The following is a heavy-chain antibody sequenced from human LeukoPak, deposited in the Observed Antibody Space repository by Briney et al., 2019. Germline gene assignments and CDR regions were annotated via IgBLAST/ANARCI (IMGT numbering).Heavy chain of an antibody. CDR2: ISGSGGST. CDR1: GFTFSSYG. D-gene: IGHD5-24*01. V-gene: IGHV3-23*01. Sequence: GGSLRLSCAASGFTFSSYGMSWVRQAPGKGLEWVSAISGSGGSTYYADSVKGRFTISRDNSKNTLYLQMNSLRAEDTAVYYCAKGEATISTTYYYMDVWGKGTTVTISS. J-gene: IGHJ6*03. CDR3: AKGEATISTTYYYMDV.